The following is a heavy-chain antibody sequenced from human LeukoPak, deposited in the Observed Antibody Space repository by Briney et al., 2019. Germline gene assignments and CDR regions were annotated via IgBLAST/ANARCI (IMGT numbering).Heavy chain of an antibody. V-gene: IGHV3-33*01. CDR3: ARDFYCSRTSCYAPSFDY. D-gene: IGHD2-2*01. J-gene: IGHJ4*02. CDR1: GFTFSSNG. CDR2: IGYDGTNE. Sequence: GRSLRLPCAASGFTFSSNGMHWVRQAPGKGLEWVALIGYDGTNEYYADSVKGRFTISRDNSKNTLYLQMKSLRAEDTAVYYCARDFYCSRTSCYAPSFDYWGQGTLVTVSS.